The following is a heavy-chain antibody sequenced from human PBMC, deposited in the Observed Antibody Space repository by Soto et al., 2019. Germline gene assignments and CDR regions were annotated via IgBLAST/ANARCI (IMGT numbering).Heavy chain of an antibody. J-gene: IGHJ3*02. CDR2: IYWDDDK. CDR1: GFSLSTSGLG. V-gene: IGHV2-5*02. D-gene: IGHD4-17*01. Sequence: QITLKESGPTLVKPTQTLTLTCTFSGFSLSTSGLGVGWIRQPPGKALEWLALIYWDDDKRYSPSLKSRLTITKDTSKSQVVLTMTNMDPVDTATYYCAHVTVTNYAFDIWGQGTMVTVSS. CDR3: AHVTVTNYAFDI.